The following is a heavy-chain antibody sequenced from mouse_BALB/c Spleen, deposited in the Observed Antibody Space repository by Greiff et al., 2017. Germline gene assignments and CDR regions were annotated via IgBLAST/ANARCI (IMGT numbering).Heavy chain of an antibody. CDR3: ARGTARATGFAY. D-gene: IGHD3-2*01. V-gene: IGHV2-9*02. J-gene: IGHJ3*01. CDR2: IWAGGST. CDR1: GFSLNSYC. Sequence: QVQLKESGPGLVAPSQSLSISCTASGFSLNSYCVHWVRQPPGKGLEWLGVIWAGGSTNYNSAPMSRLSISKDNSKSHAFLQMNSLQTDDTAMYYCARGTARATGFAYWGQGTLVTVSA.